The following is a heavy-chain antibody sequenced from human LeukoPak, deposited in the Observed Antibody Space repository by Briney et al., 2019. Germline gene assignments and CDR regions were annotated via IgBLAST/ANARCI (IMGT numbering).Heavy chain of an antibody. CDR1: GGSFSGCY. CDR2: INHSGST. J-gene: IGHJ3*02. Sequence: SETLSLTCAVYGGSFSGCYWSWIRQPPGKGLEWIGEINHSGSTNYNPSLKSRVTISVDTSKNQFSLKLSSVTAADTAVYYCARDLRAKRHGAFDIWGQGTMVTVSS. V-gene: IGHV4-34*09. CDR3: ARDLRAKRHGAFDI.